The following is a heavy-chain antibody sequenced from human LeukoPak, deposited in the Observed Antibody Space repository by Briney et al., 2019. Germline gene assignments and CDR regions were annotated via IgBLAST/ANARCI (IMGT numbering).Heavy chain of an antibody. CDR2: INPNSGGT. CDR3: ARDSYGSGSYYNAPSFDY. J-gene: IGHJ4*02. V-gene: IGHV1-2*05. CDR1: GYTFTGYY. D-gene: IGHD3-10*01. Sequence: ASVKVSCKASGYTFTGYYMHWVRQAPGQGLEWMGRINPNSGGTNYAQKFQGRVTMTRDTSISTVYMELSRLRSDDTDVYYCARDSYGSGSYYNAPSFDYWGQGTLVTVSS.